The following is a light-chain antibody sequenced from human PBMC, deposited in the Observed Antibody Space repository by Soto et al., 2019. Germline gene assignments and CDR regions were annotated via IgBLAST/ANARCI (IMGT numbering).Light chain of an antibody. Sequence: EIVLTQSPGTLSLSPGERVTLSCRASQSVSNSYLAWYQQKRGQAPRVLIYGASTRATGIPDRFSGSGSGTDFTLTISRLEPEDFATYYCQQLHVYPSTFGGGTKVDIK. CDR2: GAS. J-gene: IGKJ4*01. CDR3: QQLHVYPST. V-gene: IGKV3-20*01. CDR1: QSVSNSY.